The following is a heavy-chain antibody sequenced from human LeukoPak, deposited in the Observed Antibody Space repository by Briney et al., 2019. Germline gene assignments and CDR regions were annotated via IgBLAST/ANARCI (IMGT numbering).Heavy chain of an antibody. CDR3: ARVQSLRVVRCFDP. CDR2: INPNSGGT. J-gene: IGHJ5*02. V-gene: IGHV1-2*02. D-gene: IGHD4-17*01. CDR1: GYTFTGYY. Sequence: ASVKVSCKASGYTFTGYYMHWVRQAPGQGLEWMGWINPNSGGTNYAQKFQGRVTMTRDTSISTAYMELSRLTSDDTAVYYCARVQSLRVVRCFDPWGQGTLVTVSS.